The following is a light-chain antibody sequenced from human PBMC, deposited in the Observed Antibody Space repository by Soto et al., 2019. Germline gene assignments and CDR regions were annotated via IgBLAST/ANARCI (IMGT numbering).Light chain of an antibody. J-gene: IGKJ1*01. CDR3: QQRADWPLT. Sequence: EIVLTQSPATLSLSPGDRATLSCRASQSVSSYFAWYQQKPGQAPRLLIYDTSNRATGIPARFSGSGSGTDFTLTISSLEPEDVAVYYCQQRADWPLTFSQGTRVEIK. V-gene: IGKV3-11*01. CDR1: QSVSSY. CDR2: DTS.